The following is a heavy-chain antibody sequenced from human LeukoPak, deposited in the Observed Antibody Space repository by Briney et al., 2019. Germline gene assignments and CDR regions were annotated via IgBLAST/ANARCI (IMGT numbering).Heavy chain of an antibody. D-gene: IGHD3-22*01. J-gene: IGHJ5*02. Sequence: SETLSLTCTVSGGSIRSHYWSWFRQPPGKGLEWIGFIYCSGSTNYNPSLKSRVTISVDTSKNQFSLKLSAVTAADTAVYYCARRSYYYDSSGYYYGFDPWGQGTLVTVSS. CDR1: GGSIRSHY. CDR2: IYCSGST. CDR3: ARRSYYYDSSGYYYGFDP. V-gene: IGHV4-59*11.